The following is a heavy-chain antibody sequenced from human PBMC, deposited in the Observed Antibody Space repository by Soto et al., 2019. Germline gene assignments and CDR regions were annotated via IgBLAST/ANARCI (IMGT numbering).Heavy chain of an antibody. Sequence: QVQLVESGGGVVQPGRSLRLSCAASGFTFSSYAMHWVRQAPGKGLEWVAVISYDGSNKYYADSVKGRFTISRDNSKNTRYLQMNSLRAEDTAVYYCARGGSGYQLPHFDYWGQGTLVTVSS. CDR3: ARGGSGYQLPHFDY. V-gene: IGHV3-30-3*01. CDR1: GFTFSSYA. J-gene: IGHJ4*02. D-gene: IGHD2-2*01. CDR2: ISYDGSNK.